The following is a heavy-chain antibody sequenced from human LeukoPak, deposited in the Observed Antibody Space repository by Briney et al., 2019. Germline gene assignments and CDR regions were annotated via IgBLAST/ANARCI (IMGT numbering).Heavy chain of an antibody. J-gene: IGHJ4*02. CDR3: ARGGYSYAVDY. CDR2: TYHSGST. D-gene: IGHD5-18*01. CDR1: GYSISSGYY. Sequence: SETLSLTCTVSGYSISSGYYWGWIRQPPGKGLEWIGSTYHSGSTYNNPSLKSRVTISVDTSKNQFSLRLTSVTAADTAVYYCARGGYSYAVDYWGQGTLVTVSS. V-gene: IGHV4-38-2*02.